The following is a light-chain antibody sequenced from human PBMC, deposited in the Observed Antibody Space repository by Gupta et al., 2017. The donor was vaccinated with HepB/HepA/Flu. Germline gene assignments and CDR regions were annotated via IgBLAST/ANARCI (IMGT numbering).Light chain of an antibody. CDR1: QSVSSD. CDR3: QHYNNWPYT. CDR2: GAS. Sequence: IVLTQSPATLSVSPGERVNLSCRASQSVSSDLAWYQHKPGQVTRVLIYGASRRAAGIPARFSGSGSGTEFTFTISSLQSEDFAVYFCQHYNNWPYTFGQGTNWRSN. V-gene: IGKV3-15*01. J-gene: IGKJ2*01.